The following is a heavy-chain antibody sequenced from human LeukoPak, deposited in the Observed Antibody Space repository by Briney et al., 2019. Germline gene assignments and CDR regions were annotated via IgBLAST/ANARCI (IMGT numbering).Heavy chain of an antibody. CDR2: ISGSGGST. CDR3: AKGRPRHSSGRYYYGMDV. CDR1: GFTFSSYA. V-gene: IGHV3-23*01. J-gene: IGHJ6*02. Sequence: GGSLRLSCAASGFTFSSYAMSWVRQAPGKGLAWVSAISGSGGSTYCADSVKGRFTISRDNSKNTLYLQMNSLRAEDTAVYYCAKGRPRHSSGRYYYGMDVWGQGTTVTVSS. D-gene: IGHD6-19*01.